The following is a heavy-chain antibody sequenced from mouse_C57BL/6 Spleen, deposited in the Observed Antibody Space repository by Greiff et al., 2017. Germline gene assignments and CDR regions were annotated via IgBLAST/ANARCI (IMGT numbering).Heavy chain of an antibody. CDR3: AKGGFSYLLFYYFDY. Sequence: QVHVKQPGAELVKPGASVKMSCKASGYTFTSYWITWVTQRPGHGLEWIGDIYPGSGSTNYNEKFKSKATLTVDTSSSTAYMQLSSLTSEDSAVYYCAKGGFSYLLFYYFDYWGQGTTLTVSS. J-gene: IGHJ2*01. CDR1: GYTFTSYW. V-gene: IGHV1-55*01. CDR2: IYPGSGST. D-gene: IGHD2-12*01.